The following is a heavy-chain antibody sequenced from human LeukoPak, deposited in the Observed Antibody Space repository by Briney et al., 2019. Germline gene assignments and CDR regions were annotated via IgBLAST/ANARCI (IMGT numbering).Heavy chain of an antibody. V-gene: IGHV4-4*07. J-gene: IGHJ4*02. CDR3: ARGRYLTTSGGAAAGFLDY. D-gene: IGHD6-13*01. CDR1: GGSISSYY. CDR2: IYTSGST. Sequence: PSETLSLTCTVSGGSISSYYWSWIRQPAGKGLEWIGRIYTSGSTNYNPSLKSRVTISVDTSQKQFSLRLTSVTAADTAVYYCARGRYLTTSGGAAAGFLDYWGQGSLVTVSS.